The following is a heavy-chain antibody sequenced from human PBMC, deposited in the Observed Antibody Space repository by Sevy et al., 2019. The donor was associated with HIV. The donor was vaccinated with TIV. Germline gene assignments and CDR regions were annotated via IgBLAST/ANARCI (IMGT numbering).Heavy chain of an antibody. CDR3: ARHGVDIVATSHCSGGSCYLGDYYYYGMDV. V-gene: IGHV4-39*01. CDR2: IYYSGST. CDR1: GGSISSSSYY. Sequence: SETLSLTCTVSGGSISSSSYYWGWIRQPPGKGLEWIGSIYYSGSTYYNPSLKSRVTISVDTSKNQFSLKLSSVTAADTAVYYCARHGVDIVATSHCSGGSCYLGDYYYYGMDVWGQGTTVTVSS. D-gene: IGHD2-15*01. J-gene: IGHJ6*02.